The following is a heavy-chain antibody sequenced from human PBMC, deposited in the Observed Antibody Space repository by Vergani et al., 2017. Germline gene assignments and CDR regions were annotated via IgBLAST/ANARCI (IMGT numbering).Heavy chain of an antibody. D-gene: IGHD1-14*01. J-gene: IGHJ4*02. CDR1: GFSLSTSGVG. Sequence: QITLKESGPMLVKPTQTLTLTCTFSGFSLSTSGVGVGWIRQPPGKALEWLALIYWDDDKRYSPSLKSRLTSTKDTSKNQVVLTMTNMDPVDTATYYCAHRRNCETGFDYWGQGTLVTVSS. V-gene: IGHV2-5*02. CDR3: AHRRNCETGFDY. CDR2: IYWDDDK.